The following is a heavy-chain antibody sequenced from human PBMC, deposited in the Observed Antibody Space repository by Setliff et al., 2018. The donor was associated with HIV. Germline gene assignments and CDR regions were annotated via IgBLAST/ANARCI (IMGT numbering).Heavy chain of an antibody. CDR1: GDSISSGSYY. D-gene: IGHD3-16*01. CDR3: AKRTFGSGRLDP. V-gene: IGHV4-61*09. J-gene: IGHJ5*02. CDR2: IHTTGST. Sequence: PSETLFLTCSVSGDSISSGSYYWSWIRLPAGKGLEWIGQIHTTGSTNYNPSLKSRVTISMDTSKNQFSLNLNSVTATDTAVYYCAKRTFGSGRLDPWGQGTLVTVS.